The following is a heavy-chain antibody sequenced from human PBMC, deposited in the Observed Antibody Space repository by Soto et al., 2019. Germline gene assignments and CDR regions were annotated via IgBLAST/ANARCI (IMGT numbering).Heavy chain of an antibody. CDR2: IQPGDSDI. D-gene: IGHD2-21*01. J-gene: IGHJ4*02. CDR1: GYTFTNYW. CDR3: ARRGDFYNCYIVDIPLDF. Sequence: GESLKISCKTSGYTFTNYWIGWVRQMPGKGLQWLGIIQPGDSDIRYNPSFEDKITISADKSIDTAYLQWHSLEAADTATYYCARRGDFYNCYIVDIPLDFCGQQSPVPVSS. V-gene: IGHV5-51*01.